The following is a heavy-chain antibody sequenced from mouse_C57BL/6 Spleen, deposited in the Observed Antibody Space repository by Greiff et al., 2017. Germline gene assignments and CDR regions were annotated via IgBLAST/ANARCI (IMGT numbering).Heavy chain of an antibody. J-gene: IGHJ3*01. CDR2: IDPSDSET. D-gene: IGHD3-2*02. CDR1: GYTFTSYW. Sequence: VQLQQPGAELVRPGSSVKLSCKASGYTFTSYWMHWVKQRPIQGLEWIGNIDPSDSETHYNQKFKDKATLTVDKSSSTAYMQLSSLTSEDSAVYYCASEAQATLAYWGQGTLVTVSA. CDR3: ASEAQATLAY. V-gene: IGHV1-52*01.